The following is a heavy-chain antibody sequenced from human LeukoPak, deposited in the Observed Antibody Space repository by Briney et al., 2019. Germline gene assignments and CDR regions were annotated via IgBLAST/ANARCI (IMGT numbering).Heavy chain of an antibody. CDR1: GYTFTNYT. V-gene: IGHV7-4-1*02. CDR3: TRGNDTTGYFTY. Sequence: ASVKVSCKASGYTFTNYTVNWVRQAPGQGLEYMGWINTNTGNPTYAQDFAGRFVFPLDTSVTTTYLQINSLKAADSAVYYCTRGNDTTGYFTYWGQGTLVTVSS. J-gene: IGHJ4*02. D-gene: IGHD3-9*01. CDR2: INTNTGNP.